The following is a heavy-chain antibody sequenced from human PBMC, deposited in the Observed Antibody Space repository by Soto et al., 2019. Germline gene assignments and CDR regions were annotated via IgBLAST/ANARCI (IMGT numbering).Heavy chain of an antibody. J-gene: IGHJ4*02. D-gene: IGHD3-22*01. CDR2: ISYDGSNK. V-gene: IGHV3-30*18. CDR1: GFTFSSYG. CDR3: AKEADYYDSSGLGD. Sequence: GGSLRLSCAASGFTFSSYGMHWVRQAPGKGLEWVAVISYDGSNKYYADSVKGRFTISRDNSKNTLYLQMNSLRAEDTAVYYCAKEADYYDSSGLGDWGQGTLVTVSS.